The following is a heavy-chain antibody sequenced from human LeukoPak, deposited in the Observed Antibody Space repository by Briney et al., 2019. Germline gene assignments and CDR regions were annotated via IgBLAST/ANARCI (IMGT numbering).Heavy chain of an antibody. CDR2: ISYDGNSK. J-gene: IGHJ5*02. D-gene: IGHD6-19*01. V-gene: IGHV3-30*18. CDR3: AKDWGSSGWYDYFDP. Sequence: GGSLRLSCAVSGFTISSHGMHWVRQAPGKGLEWVAMISYDGNSKYYGDSVKGRFTISRDNSKNTLYLQMDSLRTEDTAVYYCAKDWGSSGWYDYFDPWGQGTLVTVSS. CDR1: GFTISSHG.